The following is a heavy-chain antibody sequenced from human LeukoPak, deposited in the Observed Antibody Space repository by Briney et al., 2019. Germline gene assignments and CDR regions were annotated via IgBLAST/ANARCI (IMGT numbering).Heavy chain of an antibody. V-gene: IGHV3-11*06. CDR2: ISTTGTYT. Sequence: PGGSLRLSCVASGFTFSDYYMSWIRHTPGKGLEWVSYISTTGTYTDYADSVKGRFTISRDNAKNSLHLQMNSLRAEDTAVYYCAKDHCGGGTCYFDYWGQGALVTVSS. CDR3: AKDHCGGGTCYFDY. D-gene: IGHD2-21*01. CDR1: GFTFSDYY. J-gene: IGHJ4*02.